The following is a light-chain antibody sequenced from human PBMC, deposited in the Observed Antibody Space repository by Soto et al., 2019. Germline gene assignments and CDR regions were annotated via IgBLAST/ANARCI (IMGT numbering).Light chain of an antibody. CDR3: QQYGISPRT. V-gene: IGKV3-20*01. CDR1: RSLSSTS. J-gene: IGKJ1*01. Sequence: EIVLTQSPGTLSLSPGERAALSCRASRSLSSTSLAWYQQRPGQAPRLLIYDVSSRATGIPDRFSGSGSGTDFTLNINRLEPDDFAVYYCQQYGISPRTFGQGTK. CDR2: DVS.